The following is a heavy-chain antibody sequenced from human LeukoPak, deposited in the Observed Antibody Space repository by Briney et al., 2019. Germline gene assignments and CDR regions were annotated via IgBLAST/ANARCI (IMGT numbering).Heavy chain of an antibody. CDR1: GYTFTSYD. V-gene: IGHV1-8*03. CDR3: ARDGADFWSGYYWDY. Sequence: GASVKVSCKASGYTFTSYDINWVRQATGQGLEWMGWKNPNSGNTGYAQKFQGRVTITRNTSISTAYMELSSLRSEDTAVYYCARDGADFWSGYYWDYWGQGTLVTVSS. CDR2: KNPNSGNT. D-gene: IGHD3-3*01. J-gene: IGHJ4*02.